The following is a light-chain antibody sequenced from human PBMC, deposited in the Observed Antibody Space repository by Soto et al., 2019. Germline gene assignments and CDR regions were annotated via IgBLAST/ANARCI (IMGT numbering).Light chain of an antibody. CDR3: SSYTSSSTSAV. J-gene: IGLJ7*01. Sequence: QSALTQPASVSGYPGQSLTISCTGTSSDVGGYNYVSWYQQHPGKAPKLMIYDVSNRPSGVSNRFSGSKSGNTASLTISGLQAEDEADYYCSSYTSSSTSAVFGGGTQLTVL. CDR1: SSDVGGYNY. CDR2: DVS. V-gene: IGLV2-14*01.